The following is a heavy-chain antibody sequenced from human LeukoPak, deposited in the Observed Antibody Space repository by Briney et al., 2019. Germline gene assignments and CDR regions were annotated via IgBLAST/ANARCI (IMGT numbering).Heavy chain of an antibody. D-gene: IGHD6-19*01. Sequence: GASVKVSCKASGYTFTGYYMHWVRQAPGQGLEWMGWINPNSGGTNYAQKFQGRVTMTRDPSISTAYMELSRLRSDDTAVYYCARADLGSGWYFFDYWGQGTLVTVSS. CDR3: ARADLGSGWYFFDY. V-gene: IGHV1-2*02. J-gene: IGHJ4*02. CDR2: INPNSGGT. CDR1: GYTFTGYY.